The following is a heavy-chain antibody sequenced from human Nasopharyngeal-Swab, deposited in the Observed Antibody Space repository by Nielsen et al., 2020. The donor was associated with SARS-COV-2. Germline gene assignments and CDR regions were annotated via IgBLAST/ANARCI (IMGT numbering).Heavy chain of an antibody. Sequence: SAKVSCKASAGTFSSYAISWVLQAPGQRLEWMVGIIPIFGTVDYAQKFQGRVMITADESTSTAYMELSSLRSDETAMYYCTRDQGRGSGSYSDYCGQGTLVTVSS. CDR1: AGTFSSYA. V-gene: IGHV1-69*13. D-gene: IGHD1-26*01. CDR3: TRDQGRGSGSYSDY. J-gene: IGHJ4*02. CDR2: IIPIFGTV.